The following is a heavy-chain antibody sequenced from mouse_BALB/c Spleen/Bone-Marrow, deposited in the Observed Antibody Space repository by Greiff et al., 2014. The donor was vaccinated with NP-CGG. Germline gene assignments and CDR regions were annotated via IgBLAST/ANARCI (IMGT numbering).Heavy chain of an antibody. D-gene: IGHD1-1*01. CDR2: ISSGSSTI. J-gene: IGHJ2*01. CDR1: GFTFSSFG. V-gene: IGHV5-17*02. CDR3: ARLRRYYGYFDY. Sequence: EVQLQQSGGGLVQPGGSRKLSCAASGFTFSSFGMHWVRQAPEKGLEWVAYISSGSSTIYYADTVKGRLTISRDNPKNTLFLQMTSLRSEDTAMYYCARLRRYYGYFDYWGQGTTFTVSS.